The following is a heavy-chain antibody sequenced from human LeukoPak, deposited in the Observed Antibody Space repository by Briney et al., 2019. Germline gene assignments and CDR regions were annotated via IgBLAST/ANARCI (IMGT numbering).Heavy chain of an antibody. CDR2: IRSKANSYAT. CDR3: TRHPSWNDGNDAFDI. CDR1: GFTFSGSA. V-gene: IGHV3-73*01. D-gene: IGHD1-1*01. J-gene: IGHJ3*02. Sequence: GGSLRLSCAASGFTFSGSAMHWVRQASGKGLEWVGRIRSKANSYATAYAASVKGRFTISRDDSKNTAYLQMNSLKTEDTAVYYCTRHPSWNDGNDAFDIWGQGTMVTVSS.